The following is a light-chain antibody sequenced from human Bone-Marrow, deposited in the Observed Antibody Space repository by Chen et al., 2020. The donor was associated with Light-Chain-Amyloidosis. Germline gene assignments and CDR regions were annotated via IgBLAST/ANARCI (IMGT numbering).Light chain of an antibody. CDR2: DVS. Sequence: QSALTQPASVSGSPGQSITISCTGTSSDVGGFNYVSWYQQHPGKAPKLMIYDVSNGPSGVSDRLSGTKSGNTASLTISGLQAEDEADYYCSSYTSSSTLVLGGGTKLTVL. CDR1: SSDVGGFNY. J-gene: IGLJ2*01. CDR3: SSYTSSSTLV. V-gene: IGLV2-14*01.